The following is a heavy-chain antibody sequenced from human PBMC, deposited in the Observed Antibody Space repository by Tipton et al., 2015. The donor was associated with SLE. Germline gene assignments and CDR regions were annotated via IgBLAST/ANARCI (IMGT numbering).Heavy chain of an antibody. J-gene: IGHJ4*02. CDR3: VRDRGVTGYFDY. CDR2: IYYSGST. D-gene: IGHD3-10*01. V-gene: IGHV4-31*03. Sequence: LRLSCTVSGGSISTGGYYWSWIRQNSGKGLEWLGYIYYSGSTYYNPSLQSRVSVSVDTSKNQFSLNLSSVTAADTAVYYCVRDRGVTGYFDYWGQGLLVTVSS. CDR1: GGSISTGGYY.